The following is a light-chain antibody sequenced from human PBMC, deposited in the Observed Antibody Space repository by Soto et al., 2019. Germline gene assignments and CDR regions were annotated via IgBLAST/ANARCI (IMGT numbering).Light chain of an antibody. CDR3: QQYYSTPWT. Sequence: EIVLTQSPGTLSLSPGEGATLSCRASQSVYNNYLAWYQQKPGQPPKLLIYWASTRESGVPDRFSGSGSGTDFTLTISSLQAADVAVYYCQQYYSTPWTFGQGTKVEIK. CDR1: QSVYNNY. J-gene: IGKJ1*01. CDR2: WAS. V-gene: IGKV4-1*01.